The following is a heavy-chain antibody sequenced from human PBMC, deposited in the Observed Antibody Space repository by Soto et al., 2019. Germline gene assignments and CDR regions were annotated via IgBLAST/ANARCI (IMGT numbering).Heavy chain of an antibody. CDR1: GYSFTTSYH. V-gene: IGHV1-46*01. J-gene: IGHJ3*02. CDR3: ARDTGYDHDAFDI. D-gene: IGHD5-12*01. Sequence: QVQLVQTGAEVKKPGASVKVSCKASGYSFTTSYHMHWVRQAPGQGLEWMGIINPTGSMTRYSQKFQGRLTMTRDTSTATDYMELSNLTPEDTAVYFCARDTGYDHDAFDIWGQRTRVTVSS. CDR2: INPTGSMT.